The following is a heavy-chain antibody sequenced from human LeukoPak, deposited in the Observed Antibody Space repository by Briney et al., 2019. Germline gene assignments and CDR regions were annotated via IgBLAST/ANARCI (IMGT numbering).Heavy chain of an antibody. V-gene: IGHV3-7*05. CDR1: GFTFSSYA. CDR3: ASERTGKVARY. CDR2: INQDGSEE. Sequence: GGSLRLSCAASGFTFSSYAMSWVRQAPGKGLERVANINQDGSEEYYVDSVKGRFTISRDNAKNSLYLQMNSLRAEDTAVYYCASERTGKVARYWGQGTLVTVSS. J-gene: IGHJ4*02. D-gene: IGHD5-12*01.